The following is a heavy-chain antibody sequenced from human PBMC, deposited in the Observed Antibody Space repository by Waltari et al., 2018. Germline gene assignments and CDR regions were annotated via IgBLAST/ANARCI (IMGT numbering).Heavy chain of an antibody. V-gene: IGHV4-59*08. D-gene: IGHD2-21*01. CDR3: ARSTYLRRYGMDV. CDR1: GGSISSYY. J-gene: IGHJ6*02. Sequence: QVQLQESGPGLVKPSETLSLTCTVSGGSISSYYWCWMRQPPGKGLGWIGYIYYSGSTNYNPSLKSRVTISVDTSKNQFSLKLSSVTAADTAVYYCARSTYLRRYGMDVWGQGTTVTVSS. CDR2: IYYSGST.